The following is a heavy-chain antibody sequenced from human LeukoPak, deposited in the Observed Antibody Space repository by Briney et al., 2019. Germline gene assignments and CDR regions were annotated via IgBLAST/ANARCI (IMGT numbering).Heavy chain of an antibody. V-gene: IGHV3-23*01. D-gene: IGHD6-13*01. CDR2: ISVSGGST. Sequence: GGSLRLSCVASGFTFSSYGMSWGRQAPGKGLEWVSGISVSGGSTYYADSVKGRFTISRDNSKNTLYLQMNSLRAEDTAVYYCAKGIATTGPYYYVMDVWGQGTTVTVSS. J-gene: IGHJ6*02. CDR3: AKGIATTGPYYYVMDV. CDR1: GFTFSSYG.